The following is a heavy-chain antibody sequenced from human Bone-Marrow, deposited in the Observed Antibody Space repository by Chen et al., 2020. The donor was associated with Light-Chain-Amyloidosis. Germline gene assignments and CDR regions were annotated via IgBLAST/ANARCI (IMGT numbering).Heavy chain of an antibody. CDR3: SRGATTSDY. CDR2: IYPGDSRT. J-gene: IGHJ4*02. CDR1: GYSSTNYW. Sequence: EVQLVQSGAEVKKPGESLKISCEASGYSSTNYWIAWVRQMPGKGLEWMGIIYPGDSRTRYNPSCQGQVTISADKSISTAYLQWSSLRASDTAMYYCSRGATTSDYWGQGTLVTVSS. D-gene: IGHD6-6*01. V-gene: IGHV5-51*01.